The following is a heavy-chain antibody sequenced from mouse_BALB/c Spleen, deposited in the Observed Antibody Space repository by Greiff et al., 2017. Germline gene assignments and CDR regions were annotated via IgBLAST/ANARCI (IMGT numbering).Heavy chain of an antibody. D-gene: IGHD2-3*01. CDR3: TRSGYYVGGAMDY. V-gene: IGHV1S81*02. J-gene: IGHJ4*01. Sequence: QVQLQQSGAELVKPGASVKLSCKASGYTFTSYYMYWVKQRPGQGLEWIGEINPSNGGTNFNEKFKSKATLTVDKSSSTAYMQLSSLTSEDSAVYYCTRSGYYVGGAMDYWGQGTSVTVSS. CDR2: INPSNGGT. CDR1: GYTFTSYY.